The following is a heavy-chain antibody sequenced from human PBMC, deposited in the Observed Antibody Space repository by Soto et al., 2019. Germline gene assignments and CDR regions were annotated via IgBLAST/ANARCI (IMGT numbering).Heavy chain of an antibody. CDR3: ARAIILLRFLEWKTNPRYYFDY. CDR2: INHSGST. J-gene: IGHJ4*02. CDR1: GGSFSGYY. D-gene: IGHD3-3*01. Sequence: SETLSLTCAVYGGSFSGYYWSWIRQPPGKGLEWIGEINHSGSTNYNPSLKSRVTISVDTSKNQFSLKLSSVTAADTAVYYCARAIILLRFLEWKTNPRYYFDYWGKGTLVPVSS. V-gene: IGHV4-34*01.